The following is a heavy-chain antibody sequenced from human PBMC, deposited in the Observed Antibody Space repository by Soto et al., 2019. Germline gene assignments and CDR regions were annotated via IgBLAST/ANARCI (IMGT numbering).Heavy chain of an antibody. Sequence: LRLSCAASGFTFSSYGMHWVRQAPGKGLEWVAVISYDGSNKYYADSVKGRFTISRDNSKNTLYLQMNSLRAEDTAVYYCAKGTHLRQLDEYYFDYWGQGTLVTVSS. CDR1: GFTFSSYG. V-gene: IGHV3-30*18. CDR3: AKGTHLRQLDEYYFDY. D-gene: IGHD6-13*01. J-gene: IGHJ4*02. CDR2: ISYDGSNK.